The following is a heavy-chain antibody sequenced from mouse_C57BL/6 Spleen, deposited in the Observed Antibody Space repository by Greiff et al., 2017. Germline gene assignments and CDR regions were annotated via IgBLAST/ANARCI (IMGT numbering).Heavy chain of an antibody. J-gene: IGHJ3*01. D-gene: IGHD1-2*01. Sequence: QVQLQQPGAELVRPGSSVKLSCKASGYTFTSYWMDWVKQRPGQGLEWIGNIYPSDSETHYNQKFKDKDTLTVDKSSSTAYMQLSSLTSEDSAVYCCARWDTTAPFAYWGQGTLVTVSA. CDR1: GYTFTSYW. V-gene: IGHV1-61*01. CDR3: ARWDTTAPFAY. CDR2: IYPSDSET.